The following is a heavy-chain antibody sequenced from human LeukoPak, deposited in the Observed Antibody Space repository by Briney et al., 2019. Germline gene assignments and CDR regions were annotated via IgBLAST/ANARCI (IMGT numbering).Heavy chain of an antibody. CDR1: GFTLSSYN. D-gene: IGHD6-13*01. CDR3: AREGGGYSSSWFFRSFDH. V-gene: IGHV3-48*01. Sequence: PGGSLRLSCAASGFTLSSYNMNWVRQAPGKGLEWVSYISSSSTTIYYAESVKGRFTGSRDNAKNSLYLQINSLRAEDTAVYYCAREGGGYSSSWFFRSFDHWGQGTLVTVSS. J-gene: IGHJ4*02. CDR2: ISSSSTTI.